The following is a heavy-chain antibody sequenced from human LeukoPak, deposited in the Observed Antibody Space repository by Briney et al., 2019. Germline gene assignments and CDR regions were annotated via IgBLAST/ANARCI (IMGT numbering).Heavy chain of an antibody. CDR1: GFSFSNYE. Sequence: GGSLRLSCAASGFSFSNYEMNWVRQAPGKGLERVSYISSSASTIYYADSVKGRFTISRDNAKNSLYLQMNSLRAEDTAVYYCARGVFYSSDYSNCFDPWGQGTLVTVSS. D-gene: IGHD6-19*01. CDR3: ARGVFYSSDYSNCFDP. J-gene: IGHJ5*02. V-gene: IGHV3-48*03. CDR2: ISSSASTI.